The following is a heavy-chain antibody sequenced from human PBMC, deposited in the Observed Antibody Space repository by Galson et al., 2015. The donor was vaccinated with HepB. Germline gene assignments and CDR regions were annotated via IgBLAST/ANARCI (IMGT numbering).Heavy chain of an antibody. J-gene: IGHJ6*02. Sequence: SVKVSCKASGSTFTSYYMHWVRQAPGQGLEWMGIINPSGGSTSYAQKFQGRVTMTRDTSTSTVYMELSSLRSQDTAVYYCSVVPAAKGYYYYGMDVWGQGTTVTVSS. CDR1: GSTFTSYY. D-gene: IGHD2-2*01. V-gene: IGHV1-46*01. CDR2: INPSGGST. CDR3: SVVPAAKGYYYYGMDV.